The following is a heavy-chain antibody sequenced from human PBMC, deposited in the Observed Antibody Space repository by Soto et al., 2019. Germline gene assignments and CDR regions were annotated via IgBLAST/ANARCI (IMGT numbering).Heavy chain of an antibody. V-gene: IGHV3-23*01. CDR1: GFTFRTYA. J-gene: IGHJ4*02. CDR3: ASISVGSYVDY. Sequence: PGGSLRLSCAASGFTFRTYAMTWVRQAPGKGLEWVSALCASGGCAFYADSVRGRFTISRDNSRNILYLQMNSLRAVDTAVYYCASISVGSYVDYWGQGNLDTVSA. CDR2: LCASGGCA. D-gene: IGHD3-16*01.